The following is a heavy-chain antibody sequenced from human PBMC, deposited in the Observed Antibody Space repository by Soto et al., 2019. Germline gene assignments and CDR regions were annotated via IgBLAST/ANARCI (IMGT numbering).Heavy chain of an antibody. D-gene: IGHD1-20*01. CDR1: GFSLTIPGMC. J-gene: IGHJ6*02. Sequence: SGPTLVNPTETLTVTCTFSGFSLTIPGMCVSWIRQSPGKALDWLALIERDDDDKYYSTSLKTRLTISKDTRKNQVVLTMANMDPADTATYYCARSIRGPRRFNGMDVWGQGTTLTL. CDR3: ARSIRGPRRFNGMDV. V-gene: IGHV2-70*13. CDR2: IERDDDDK.